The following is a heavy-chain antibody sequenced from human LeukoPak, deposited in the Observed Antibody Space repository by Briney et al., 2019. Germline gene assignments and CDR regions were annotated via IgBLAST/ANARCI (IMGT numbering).Heavy chain of an antibody. CDR3: ARNLRPITYYDFWSGLYGMDV. J-gene: IGHJ6*02. Sequence: SETLSLTCAVYGGSFSGYYWSWIRQPPGKGLEWIGEINHSGNTNYNPSLKSRVTISVDTSKNQFSLKLSSVTAADTAVYYCARNLRPITYYDFWSGLYGMDVWGQGTTVTVSS. V-gene: IGHV4-34*01. CDR1: GGSFSGYY. CDR2: INHSGNT. D-gene: IGHD3-3*01.